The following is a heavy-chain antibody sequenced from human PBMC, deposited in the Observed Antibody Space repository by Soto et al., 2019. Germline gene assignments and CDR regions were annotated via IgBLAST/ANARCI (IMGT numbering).Heavy chain of an antibody. CDR3: ARDSYDILTGYNYYHYYYMDV. CDR2: INAGNGNT. CDR1: GYTFTSYA. D-gene: IGHD3-9*01. V-gene: IGHV1-3*01. J-gene: IGHJ6*03. Sequence: ASVKVSCKASGYTFTSYAMHWVRQAPGQRLEWMGWINAGNGNTKYSQKFQGRVTITRDTSASTAYMELSSLRSEDTAVYYCARDSYDILTGYNYYHYYYMDVWGKGTTVTV.